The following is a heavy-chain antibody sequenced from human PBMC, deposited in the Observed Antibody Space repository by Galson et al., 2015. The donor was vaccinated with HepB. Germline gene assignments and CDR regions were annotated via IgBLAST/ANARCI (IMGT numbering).Heavy chain of an antibody. V-gene: IGHV2-70*01. CDR3: ARLRDWNDERWFDS. CDR1: GFSLSTSGKC. D-gene: IGHD1-1*01. CDR2: IDWDDDK. Sequence: PALVKPTQTLTLTCTFSGFSLSTSGKCVSWIRQPPGKALEWLALIDWDDDKYYSTSPKTRVTVSKDKFKNQVVLTMTNMDPVDTATYYCARLRDWNDERWFDSWGQGILVTVSS. J-gene: IGHJ5*01.